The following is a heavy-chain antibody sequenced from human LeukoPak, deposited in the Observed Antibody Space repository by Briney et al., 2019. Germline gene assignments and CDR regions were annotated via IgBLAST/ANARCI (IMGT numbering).Heavy chain of an antibody. D-gene: IGHD3-10*02. V-gene: IGHV3-48*03. J-gene: IGHJ6*04. CDR3: AELGITMIGGG. CDR2: ISSSGSTI. CDR1: GFTFSSYE. Sequence: GGSLRLSCAASGFTFSSYEMKWVRQAPGKGLEWVSYISSSGSTIYYADSVKGRFTISRDNAKNSLYLQMNSLRAEDTAVYYCAELGITMIGGGWGKGTTVTISS.